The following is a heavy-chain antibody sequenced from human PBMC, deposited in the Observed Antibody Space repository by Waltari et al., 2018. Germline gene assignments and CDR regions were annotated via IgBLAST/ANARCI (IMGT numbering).Heavy chain of an antibody. CDR1: GYRFTAYP. CDR3: ATEDTLMGAGSGQTPAFDF. CDR2: IKPRTGGT. D-gene: IGHD1-26*01. V-gene: IGHV1-2*02. J-gene: IGHJ4*02. Sequence: QVQLVQSAAEVKKPGASGKVSCTASGYRFTAYPTNRVRQAPGQGLEWMEWIKPRTGGTHFAQKFQGRVTMTRDTSTTTADMELSRRTSDDTAVYYCATEDTLMGAGSGQTPAFDFWGQGALVTVSS.